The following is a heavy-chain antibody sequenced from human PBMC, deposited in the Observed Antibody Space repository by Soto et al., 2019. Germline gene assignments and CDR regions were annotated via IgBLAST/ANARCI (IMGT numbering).Heavy chain of an antibody. Sequence: EVQLVESGGGLVKPGGSLRISCAASGFTFNTYDMNWVRQAPGKGLEWVSSITTSSAYIYYADSLKGRITISRDNDKNSLFLQMNSLRAEDTAVYYCVRSGTARLLRHSWFDTWGQGTLVTVSS. CDR2: ITTSSAYI. V-gene: IGHV3-21*01. J-gene: IGHJ5*02. CDR3: VRSGTARLLRHSWFDT. CDR1: GFTFNTYD. D-gene: IGHD2-21*01.